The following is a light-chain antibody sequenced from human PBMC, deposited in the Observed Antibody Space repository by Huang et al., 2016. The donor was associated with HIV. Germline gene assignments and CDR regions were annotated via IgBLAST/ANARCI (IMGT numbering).Light chain of an antibody. Sequence: EILLTQSPDTLSLSPGERATLTCRASQSVNNNYLAWYQQKPCQAPRRPIYRASTRATGIPDRFSGSGSGTDFTLTISRLEPDDFAVYYCQQFGSSPPYSFGQGTKLEIK. V-gene: IGKV3-20*01. CDR3: QQFGSSPPYS. J-gene: IGKJ2*03. CDR1: QSVNNNY. CDR2: RAS.